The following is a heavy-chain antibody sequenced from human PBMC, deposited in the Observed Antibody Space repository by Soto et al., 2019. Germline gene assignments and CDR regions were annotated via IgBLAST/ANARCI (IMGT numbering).Heavy chain of an antibody. CDR1: GYSFTSYW. D-gene: IGHD2-8*01. CDR2: IYPGDSDT. J-gene: IGHJ6*03. CDR3: ASQIIRRTNLVSYYYMDV. V-gene: IGHV5-51*01. Sequence: HGESLKISCKGSGYSFTSYWIGWVRQMPGKGLEWMGIIYPGDSDTRYSPSFQGQVTISADKSISTAYLQWSSLKASDTAMYYCASQIIRRTNLVSYYYMDVWGKGTTVTVSS.